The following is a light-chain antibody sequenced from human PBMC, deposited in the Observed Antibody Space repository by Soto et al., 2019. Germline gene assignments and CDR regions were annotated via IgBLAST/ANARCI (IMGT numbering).Light chain of an antibody. CDR1: QVINKW. V-gene: IGKV1-12*02. CDR3: QQANSFPFT. Sequence: DIPMTQSPSSVSASVGDRVTITCRASQVINKWLAWYQQKPGKAPKLLMYAASSLQSGVPSRFSGSGSGTDFTLTISSLQPEDFATYYCQQANSFPFTFGPGTKVHIK. CDR2: AAS. J-gene: IGKJ3*01.